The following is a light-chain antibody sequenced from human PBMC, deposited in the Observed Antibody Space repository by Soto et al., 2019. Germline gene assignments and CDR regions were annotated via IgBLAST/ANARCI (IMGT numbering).Light chain of an antibody. CDR2: GAS. V-gene: IGKV3-20*01. J-gene: IGKJ4*01. Sequence: EIVLTQSPGTLSLSPRERATLSSRPSQIVSSGYLAWYQQKPGQAPRLLIYGASSRATGIPDRFSGSGSGTDFTLTISRLEPEDFVVYSCQQYVNSLSALTFGGGTNVDIK. CDR1: QIVSSGY. CDR3: QQYVNSLSALT.